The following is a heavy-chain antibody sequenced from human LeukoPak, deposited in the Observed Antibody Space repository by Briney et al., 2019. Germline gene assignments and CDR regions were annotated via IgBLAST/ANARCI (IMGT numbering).Heavy chain of an antibody. D-gene: IGHD3-16*01. CDR1: GYTXXDYY. CDR2: INPDSGDT. V-gene: IGHV1-2*02. Sequence: GASVKVSCKASGYTXXDYYMHWVRXXXXXXXXWXGWINPDSGDTKYAQTLRGRVTLTSDTSINTAYMELSSLRSDDTAVYFCARVVFGGVIWAYWGQGTLVTVSS. CDR3: ARVVFGGVIWAY. J-gene: IGHJ4*02.